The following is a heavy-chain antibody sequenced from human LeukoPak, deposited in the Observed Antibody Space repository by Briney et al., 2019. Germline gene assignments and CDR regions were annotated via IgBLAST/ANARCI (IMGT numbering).Heavy chain of an antibody. CDR1: GGSFSGYY. Sequence: PSETLSLTCAVYGGSFSGYYWSWIRQPPGKGLEWIGEINHSGSTNYNPSLKSRVTISVDTSKNQFSLKLSSVTAADTAVYYCGRGVDYWGQGTLVTVSS. V-gene: IGHV4-34*01. CDR3: GRGVDY. CDR2: INHSGST. J-gene: IGHJ4*02.